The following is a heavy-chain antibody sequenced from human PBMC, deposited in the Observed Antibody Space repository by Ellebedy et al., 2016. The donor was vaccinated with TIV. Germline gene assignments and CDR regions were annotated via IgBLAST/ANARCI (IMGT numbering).Heavy chain of an antibody. Sequence: AASVKVSCKSSGYTFIDYGVTWVRQAPGQGLDWMGWVSAYSGNTNYAENLQGRVTMTTDTSTDTAYMELRSLRSDDTAVYFCARYSGSGTYYRNGMGVWGQGTTVTVSS. CDR3: ARYSGSGTYYRNGMGV. V-gene: IGHV1-18*01. CDR1: GYTFIDYG. J-gene: IGHJ6*02. D-gene: IGHD3-10*01. CDR2: VSAYSGNT.